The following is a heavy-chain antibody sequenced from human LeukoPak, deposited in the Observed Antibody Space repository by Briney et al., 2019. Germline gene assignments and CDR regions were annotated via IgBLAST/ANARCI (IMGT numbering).Heavy chain of an antibody. CDR3: ARTNMVRKSGYFDY. J-gene: IGHJ4*02. V-gene: IGHV3-53*01. CDR2: IYSSGST. D-gene: IGHD3-10*01. Sequence: GGSLRLSCAASGFAVSTNYMSWVRQAPGKGLEWVSLIYSSGSTYNVDSVRGRFTISRDNSKNTLYLQMNRLRDEETAVYYCARTNMVRKSGYFDYWGQGTLVTVSS. CDR1: GFAVSTNY.